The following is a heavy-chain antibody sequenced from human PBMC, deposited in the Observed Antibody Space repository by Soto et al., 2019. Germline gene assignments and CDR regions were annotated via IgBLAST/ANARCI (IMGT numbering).Heavy chain of an antibody. V-gene: IGHV4-30-2*01. J-gene: IGHJ6*01. CDR1: GGSISSGGYS. CDR3: HARGPFTATGNGENYYYGMHV. CDR2: IYHSGST. D-gene: IGHD5-18*01. Sequence: SETLSLTCAVSGGSISSGGYSWSWIRQPQGKGLEWIGYIYHSGSTYYNPSLKSRVTISVDRSKNQFSLKLSSVTAADTAVYYCHARGPFTATGNGENYYYGMHVSGQGTT.